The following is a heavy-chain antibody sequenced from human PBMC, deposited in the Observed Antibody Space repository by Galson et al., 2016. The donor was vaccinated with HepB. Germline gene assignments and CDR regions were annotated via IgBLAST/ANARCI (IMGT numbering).Heavy chain of an antibody. Sequence: SLRLSCAASGFTFFTYAMTWVRQAPGKGLEWVSTLDKSGGAKYYAGSLLGRFTISRDNSKNKLYLEMNSLTADDTAVYFCAKAGGGWNYIDYWGQGTLVTVSS. CDR2: LDKSGGAK. V-gene: IGHV3-23*01. D-gene: IGHD6-19*01. J-gene: IGHJ4*02. CDR1: GFTFFTYA. CDR3: AKAGGGWNYIDY.